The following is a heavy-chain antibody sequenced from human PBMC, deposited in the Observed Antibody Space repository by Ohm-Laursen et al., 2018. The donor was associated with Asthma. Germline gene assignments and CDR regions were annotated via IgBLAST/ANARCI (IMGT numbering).Heavy chain of an antibody. CDR2: ISYDGSNK. J-gene: IGHJ4*02. CDR1: GFTFSSYA. CDR3: ASQNDDYPNDDY. Sequence: SLRLSCTASGFTFSSYAMHWVRQAPGKGLEWVAVISYDGSNKYYADSVKGRFTISRDNSKNTLYLQMNSLRAEDTAVYYCASQNDDYPNDDYWGQGTMVTVSS. D-gene: IGHD4-17*01. V-gene: IGHV3-30-3*01.